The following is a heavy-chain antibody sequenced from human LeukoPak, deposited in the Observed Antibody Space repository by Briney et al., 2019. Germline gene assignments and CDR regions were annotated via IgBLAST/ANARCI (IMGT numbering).Heavy chain of an antibody. D-gene: IGHD3-3*01. V-gene: IGHV3-11*01. CDR2: ISSSGSTI. CDR3: ARDRFDFWSGKYYYYGMDV. CDR1: GFTFSDYY. Sequence: PGGSLRLSCAASGFTFSDYYMSWIRQAPGKGLEWVSYISSSGSTIYYADSVKGRFTISRDNAKNSLYLQMNSLRAEYTAVYYCARDRFDFWSGKYYYYGMDVWGQGTTVTVSS. J-gene: IGHJ6*02.